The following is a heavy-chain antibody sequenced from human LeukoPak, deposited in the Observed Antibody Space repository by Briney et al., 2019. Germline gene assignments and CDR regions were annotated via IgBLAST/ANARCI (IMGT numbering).Heavy chain of an antibody. CDR1: GFTFSSYA. D-gene: IGHD6-19*01. CDR2: ISKSGGST. CDR3: AKLSGWTGWFFDY. Sequence: PGGSLRLSCAASGFTFSSYAISWVRQAPGKGLEWVSAISKSGGSTYYADSVKGRFTISRDNSKNTIYLQMNSLRVEDTAVYYCAKLSGWTGWFFDYWGRGTVVTVSS. V-gene: IGHV3-23*01. J-gene: IGHJ4*02.